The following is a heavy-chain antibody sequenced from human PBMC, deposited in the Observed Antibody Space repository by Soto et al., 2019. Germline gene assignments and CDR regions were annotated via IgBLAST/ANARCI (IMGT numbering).Heavy chain of an antibody. CDR1: GFTFTSAW. V-gene: IGHV3-15*07. CDR3: TTAERGGSYYSDY. Sequence: EVQLVESGGGLVRPGESLRLSCAASGFTFTSAWINWVRQAPGKGLEWAGRIKSKTDRGTVDYGAPVKGRFTISRGDSKNTAYLQMTSLRNEETAVYYCTTAERGGSYYSDYWGQGTVVTVSS. J-gene: IGHJ4*02. CDR2: IKSKTDRGTV. D-gene: IGHD2-15*01.